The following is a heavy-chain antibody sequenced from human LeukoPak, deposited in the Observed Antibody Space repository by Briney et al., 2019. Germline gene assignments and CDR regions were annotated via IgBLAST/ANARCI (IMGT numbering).Heavy chain of an antibody. CDR2: IQYSGST. V-gene: IGHV4-39*07. D-gene: IGHD3-22*01. Sequence: SSETLSLTCTVSGGSISSSIYYWGWIRQPPGKGLEWIGSIQYSGSTFYNPSLKSRVTISVGTSKNQFSLKLSSVTAADTAVYYCARGYDSSGYYLFGYWGQGTLVTVSS. J-gene: IGHJ4*02. CDR1: GGSISSSIYY. CDR3: ARGYDSSGYYLFGY.